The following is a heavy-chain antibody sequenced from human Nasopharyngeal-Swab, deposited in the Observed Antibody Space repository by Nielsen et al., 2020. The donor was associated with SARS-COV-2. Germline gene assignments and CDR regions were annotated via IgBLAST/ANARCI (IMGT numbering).Heavy chain of an antibody. D-gene: IGHD6-13*01. Sequence: GGSLRLSCAASGFTFSSYAMSWVRQAPGQGLEWVSAISGSGGSTYYADSVKGRFTISRDNSKNTLYLQMNSLRAEDTAVYYCAKDFVGQQTYYYYGMDVWGQGTTVTVSS. CDR1: GFTFSSYA. V-gene: IGHV3-23*01. CDR2: ISGSGGST. J-gene: IGHJ6*02. CDR3: AKDFVGQQTYYYYGMDV.